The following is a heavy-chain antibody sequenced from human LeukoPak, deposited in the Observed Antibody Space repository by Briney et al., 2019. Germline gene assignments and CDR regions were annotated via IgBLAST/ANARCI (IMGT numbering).Heavy chain of an antibody. CDR3: ARGSFYNGYENFDY. Sequence: GGSLRLSCAASGFTFSSYWMHWVRQAPGEGLVWVSRINTDVTSTRYADSVKGRFTISRDNAKNTLYLQMNSLRVEDTAVYYCARGSFYNGYENFDYWGQGTLVTVSS. J-gene: IGHJ4*02. CDR2: INTDVTST. V-gene: IGHV3-74*01. D-gene: IGHD5-12*01. CDR1: GFTFSSYW.